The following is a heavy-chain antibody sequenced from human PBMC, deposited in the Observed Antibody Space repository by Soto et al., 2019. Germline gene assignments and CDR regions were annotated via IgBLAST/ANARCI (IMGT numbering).Heavy chain of an antibody. CDR2: IYSGGST. J-gene: IGHJ4*02. Sequence: GGSLRLSCAASGFTVSSNYMSWVRQAPGKGLEWVSVIYSGGSTYYADSVKGRFTISRDNSKNTLYLQMNSLRSEDTAVHYCARDPLGLRSDYWGQGTLVTVSS. CDR3: ARDPLGLRSDY. D-gene: IGHD4-17*01. V-gene: IGHV3-66*01. CDR1: GFTVSSNY.